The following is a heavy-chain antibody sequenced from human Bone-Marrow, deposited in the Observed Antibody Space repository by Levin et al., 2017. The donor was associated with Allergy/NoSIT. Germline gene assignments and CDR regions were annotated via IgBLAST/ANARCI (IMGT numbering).Heavy chain of an antibody. J-gene: IGHJ4*02. CDR2: IYSGDSQT. CDR3: ARLRGATLSQYSFDY. CDR1: GYSFSGYW. D-gene: IGHD5-12*01. V-gene: IGHV5-51*01. Sequence: GASVKVSCKASGYSFSGYWTGWVRQMPGKGLEWMGIIYSGDSQTRYSPSFQGQVTMSADKSISTAYLQWSSLKASDTAMYYCARLRGATLSQYSFDYWGQGTPVTVSS.